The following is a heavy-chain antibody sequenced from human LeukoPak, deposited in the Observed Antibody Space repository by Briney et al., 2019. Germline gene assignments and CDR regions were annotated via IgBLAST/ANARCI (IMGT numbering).Heavy chain of an antibody. D-gene: IGHD6-13*01. CDR1: GFTFTTYS. CDR2: ISSSSSTI. J-gene: IGHJ4*02. Sequence: GGSLRLSCAASGFTFTTYSMTWVRQAPGKGLEWVSYISSSSSTIYYSDSVKGRFTISRGNAKNSLYLQMNSLRDEDTAVYYCARDHYSRNDYWGQGTLVTISS. V-gene: IGHV3-48*02. CDR3: ARDHYSRNDY.